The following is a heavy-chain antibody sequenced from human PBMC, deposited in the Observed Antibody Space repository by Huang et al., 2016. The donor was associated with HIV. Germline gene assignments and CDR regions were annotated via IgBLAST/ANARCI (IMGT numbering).Heavy chain of an antibody. CDR3: ARDLGTTVVPDGMDV. CDR2: FSPSYGYT. Sequence: QVQLVQSGAEVKKPGASVKVSCRASGYTFISYGITWVRQAPGQGIEWMGWFSPSYGYTNYAQQFQGRVTMTTDTSTNTVYMEVRSLRSDDTAVYYCARDLGTTVVPDGMDVWGQGTTVTVSS. CDR1: GYTFISYG. D-gene: IGHD4-17*01. J-gene: IGHJ6*02. V-gene: IGHV1-18*04.